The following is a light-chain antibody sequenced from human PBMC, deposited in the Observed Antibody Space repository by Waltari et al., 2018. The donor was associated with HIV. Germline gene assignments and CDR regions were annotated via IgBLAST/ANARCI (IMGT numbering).Light chain of an antibody. CDR1: SSDVGGYNY. J-gene: IGLJ2*01. CDR3: SSYTSSSTYVV. CDR2: EVS. V-gene: IGLV2-14*01. Sequence: QSALTQPASVSGSPGQSITISCTGTSSDVGGYNYVSWYQHHPGKAPKLMIYEVSNRPSWVSNLFSGSKSGNTASLTISGLQAEDEADDYCSSYTSSSTYVVFGGGTKLTVL.